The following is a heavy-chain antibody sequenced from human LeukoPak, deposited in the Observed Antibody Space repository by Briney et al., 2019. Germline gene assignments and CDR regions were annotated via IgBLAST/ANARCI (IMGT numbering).Heavy chain of an antibody. CDR1: GFTFSSYS. J-gene: IGHJ6*03. Sequence: PGGSLRLSCVASGFTFSSYSMNWVRQAPGKGLEWVSSISGSDNYIYYADSVKGRFTISRDNAKNSLYLQMNSLRAEDTAVYYCARVPTSSNRYYYYYMDVWGKGTTVTVSS. CDR3: ARVPTSSNRYYYYYMDV. D-gene: IGHD1-26*01. CDR2: ISGSDNYI. V-gene: IGHV3-21*01.